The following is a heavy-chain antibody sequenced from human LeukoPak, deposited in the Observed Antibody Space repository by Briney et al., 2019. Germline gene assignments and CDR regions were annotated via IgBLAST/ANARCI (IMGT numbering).Heavy chain of an antibody. J-gene: IGHJ4*02. Sequence: GGSLRLSCAASGFTFDDYGMSWVRQAPGKGLEWVSGINWNGGSTGYADSVKGRFTISRDNAKNSLYLQMNSLRAEDTAIYYCARGGAPYFDWCFDYWGQGTLVTVSS. CDR3: ARGGAPYFDWCFDY. CDR2: INWNGGST. D-gene: IGHD3-9*01. CDR1: GFTFDDYG. V-gene: IGHV3-20*04.